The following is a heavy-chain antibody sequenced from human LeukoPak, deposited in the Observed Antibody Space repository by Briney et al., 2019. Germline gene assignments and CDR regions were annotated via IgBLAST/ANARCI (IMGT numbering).Heavy chain of an antibody. Sequence: SGTLSLTCTVSGDSINNDLYFWGWIRQPPGKGLEWIASVFHGDDTYYRPSLKSRVTISKDRSKNQFSLTMTSVTAADTALYYCAAHSWNYGASYWGQGTLVTVSS. CDR1: GDSINNDLYF. CDR2: VFHGDDT. V-gene: IGHV4-39*01. D-gene: IGHD3-16*01. J-gene: IGHJ4*02. CDR3: AAHSWNYGASY.